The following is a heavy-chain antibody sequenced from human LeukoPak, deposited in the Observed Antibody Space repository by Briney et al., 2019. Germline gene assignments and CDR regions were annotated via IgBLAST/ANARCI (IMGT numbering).Heavy chain of an antibody. Sequence: PGGSLRLSCAASGFTFRSHWMHWVRQAPGKGLIWVSRIDGDESATYYGDSVKGRFTISRDNAKNTLYLQMNSLRVEDTAVYYCDRTHSSGYYYFDSWGQGTLVTVSS. J-gene: IGHJ4*02. CDR3: DRTHSSGYYYFDS. D-gene: IGHD3-22*01. V-gene: IGHV3-74*01. CDR2: IDGDESAT. CDR1: GFTFRSHW.